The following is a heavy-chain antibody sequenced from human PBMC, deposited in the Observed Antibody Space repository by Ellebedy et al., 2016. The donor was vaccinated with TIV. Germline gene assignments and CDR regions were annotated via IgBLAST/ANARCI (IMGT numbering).Heavy chain of an antibody. CDR2: INGDGSAI. Sequence: GGSLRLSXAASGLTFSGDWMTWVRQAPGKGLEWVANINGDGSAIQYADSVEGRFTISRDNAKKSLFLQMNSLRVEDTAMYYCSRNLGHYMLSDWGQGSLVTVSS. CDR1: GLTFSGDW. D-gene: IGHD2-8*01. J-gene: IGHJ4*02. CDR3: SRNLGHYMLSD. V-gene: IGHV3-7*01.